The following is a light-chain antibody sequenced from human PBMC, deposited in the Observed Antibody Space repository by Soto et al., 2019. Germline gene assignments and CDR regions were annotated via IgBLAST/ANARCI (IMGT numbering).Light chain of an antibody. CDR2: EGS. V-gene: IGLV2-14*02. CDR3: SSYTSSSTYV. CDR1: SSDVGSYNL. Sequence: QSALTQPASVSGSPGQSITISCTGTSSDVGSYNLVSWYQQHPGKAPKLMIYEGSKRPSGVSNRFSGSKSGNTASLTISGLQAEDEADYHCSSYTSSSTYVFGTGTKVTVL. J-gene: IGLJ1*01.